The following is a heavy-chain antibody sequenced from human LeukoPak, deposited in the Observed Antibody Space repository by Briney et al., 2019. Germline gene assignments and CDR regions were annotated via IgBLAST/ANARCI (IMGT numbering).Heavy chain of an antibody. CDR3: ARDLREDWYFDL. CDR2: ISSSSSYI. CDR1: GFTFSSYS. Sequence: GGSLRLSCAASGFTFSSYSMNWVRQAPGKGLEWVSSISSSSSYIYYADSVKGRFTISRDNAKNSLYLQMNSLRAEDTAVYYCARDLREDWYFDLWGRGTLVTVSS. J-gene: IGHJ2*01. V-gene: IGHV3-21*01.